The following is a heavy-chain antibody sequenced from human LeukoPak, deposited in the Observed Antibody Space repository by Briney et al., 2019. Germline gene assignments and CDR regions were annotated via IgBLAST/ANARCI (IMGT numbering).Heavy chain of an antibody. V-gene: IGHV4-59*08. D-gene: IGHD4-17*01. CDR3: VKGNGDLLP. J-gene: IGHJ5*02. CDR2: IYYSGST. Sequence: SETLSLTCTASGGSISSYYWSWIRQPPGKGLEWIGYIYYSGSTNYNPSLKSRVTISVDTSKSQFSLRLSSVTAADTAVYYCVKGNGDLLPWGQGTLVTVSS. CDR1: GGSISSYY.